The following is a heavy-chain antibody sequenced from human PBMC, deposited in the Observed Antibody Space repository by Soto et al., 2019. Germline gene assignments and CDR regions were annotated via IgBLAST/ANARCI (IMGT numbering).Heavy chain of an antibody. D-gene: IGHD2-15*01. J-gene: IGHJ4*02. Sequence: GGSLRLSCAASGFTFSSYAMSWVRQAPGKGLEWVSTISGSGDSTYYADYVKGRFTISRDNSKNTLDLHMNSLRAEDTALYYCAKSIDSGKVYWGQGTQVTVSS. V-gene: IGHV3-23*01. CDR1: GFTFSSYA. CDR3: AKSIDSGKVY. CDR2: ISGSGDST.